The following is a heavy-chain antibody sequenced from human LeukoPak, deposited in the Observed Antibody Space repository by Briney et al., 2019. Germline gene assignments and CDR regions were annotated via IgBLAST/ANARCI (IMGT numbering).Heavy chain of an antibody. Sequence: GGSLRLSCAASGFTFSSYWMSWVRQTPGKGLEWVANIKQDGSEKYYVDSVKGRFTISGDNAKNTLYLQMNSLRAEDTAVYYCARPADYGSGSFPYDYWGQGTLVTVSS. CDR1: GFTFSSYW. J-gene: IGHJ4*02. V-gene: IGHV3-7*01. D-gene: IGHD3-10*01. CDR2: IKQDGSEK. CDR3: ARPADYGSGSFPYDY.